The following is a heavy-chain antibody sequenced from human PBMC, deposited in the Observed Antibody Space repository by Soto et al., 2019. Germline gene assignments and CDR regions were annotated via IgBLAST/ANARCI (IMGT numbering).Heavy chain of an antibody. D-gene: IGHD3-22*01. Sequence: ASENLSLTFTVSGASISDYYWSWILQPPLKVLEWIGYIYYVWNTNYNPSLKSRVTISVDTSKNQLSLKLISVTAADTAVYYCERDREYYDSSGLYFDYWGQGTMVPVSS. CDR1: GASISDYY. CDR2: IYYVWNT. CDR3: ERDREYYDSSGLYFDY. V-gene: IGHV4-59*01. J-gene: IGHJ4*02.